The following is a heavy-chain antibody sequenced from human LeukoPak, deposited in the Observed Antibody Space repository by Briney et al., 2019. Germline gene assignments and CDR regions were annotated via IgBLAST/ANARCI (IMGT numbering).Heavy chain of an antibody. CDR2: IYYSGST. CDR1: GGSISSNY. CDR3: ARWIPSGSSFDY. D-gene: IGHD2-15*01. J-gene: IGHJ4*02. V-gene: IGHV4-59*01. Sequence: VKPSETLSLTCTVSGGSISSNYWSWIRQPPGKGLEWIGYIYYSGSTYYNPSLKSRVTISAETSKNQFSLRLNSVTAADTAMYYCARWIPSGSSFDYWGQGNLVTVSS.